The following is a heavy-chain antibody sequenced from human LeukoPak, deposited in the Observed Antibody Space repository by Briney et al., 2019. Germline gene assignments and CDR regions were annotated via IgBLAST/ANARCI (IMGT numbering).Heavy chain of an antibody. CDR1: GYIFTGYY. Sequence: ASVKVSCKASGYIFTGYYMHWVRQAPGQGLEWMGWISPNSGGTNYAQKFQGRVTMTSDTSISTAYMELSRQRSDDAAVYYCARVLANYDILTVFFDDWGQGTLVTVSS. D-gene: IGHD3-9*01. CDR2: ISPNSGGT. V-gene: IGHV1-2*02. CDR3: ARVLANYDILTVFFDD. J-gene: IGHJ4*02.